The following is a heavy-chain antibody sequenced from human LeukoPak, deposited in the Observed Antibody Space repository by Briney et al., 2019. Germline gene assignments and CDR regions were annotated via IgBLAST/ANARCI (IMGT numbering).Heavy chain of an antibody. CDR2: MNPNSGNT. Sequence: EASVKVSCKASGYTFTSYDINWVRQATGQGLEWMGWMNPNSGNTGYAQKFQGRVTITRNTSISTAYMELSSLRSEDTAVYYCARGLWYDSSGYHSNWFDPWGQGTLVTVSS. CDR3: ARGLWYDSSGYHSNWFDP. V-gene: IGHV1-8*03. J-gene: IGHJ5*02. CDR1: GYTFTSYD. D-gene: IGHD3-22*01.